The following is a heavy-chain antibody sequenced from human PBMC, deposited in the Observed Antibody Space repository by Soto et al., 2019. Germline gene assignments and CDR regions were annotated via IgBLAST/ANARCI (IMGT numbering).Heavy chain of an antibody. V-gene: IGHV3-48*02. Sequence: GGSLRLPCAASAFTLSRYTMNWGRQAPGKGLEWVSYISSSSSTIYYAESVKGRFTISRDNAKNSLYLQMNSLRDEEKAVYYCYGEGNLPDLFAYWGQRTLVTVSS. CDR1: AFTLSRYT. CDR2: ISSSSSTI. CDR3: YGEGNLPDLFAY. D-gene: IGHD3-10*01. J-gene: IGHJ4*02.